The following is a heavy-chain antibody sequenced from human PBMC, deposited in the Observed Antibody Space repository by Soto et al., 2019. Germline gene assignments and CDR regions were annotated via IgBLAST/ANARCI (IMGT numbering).Heavy chain of an antibody. Sequence: PSETLSLTCTVSVDSISNYYWSWIRQPPGKGLEWIAYFSDSGSTNYNPSLKSRVTISVDTPKNQFSLNLSSVTAADTAVYYCTRVGAGYCSGTTCPIDYWGQGTLVTVSS. D-gene: IGHD2-2*03. CDR1: VDSISNYY. V-gene: IGHV4-59*01. J-gene: IGHJ4*02. CDR3: TRVGAGYCSGTTCPIDY. CDR2: FSDSGST.